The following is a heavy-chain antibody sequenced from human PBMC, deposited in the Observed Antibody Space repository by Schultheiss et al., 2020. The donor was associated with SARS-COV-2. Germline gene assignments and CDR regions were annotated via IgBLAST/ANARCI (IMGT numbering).Heavy chain of an antibody. CDR1: GYTFTSYG. V-gene: IGHV1-18*01. CDR3: ARSEAYCGGDCYSAAFDI. J-gene: IGHJ3*02. CDR2: ISAYNGNT. Sequence: ASVKVSCKASGYTFTSYGISWVRQAPGQGLEYMGWISAYNGNTNCAQKLQGRVTMTTDTSTRTAYMELRSLRSDDTAVYYCARSEAYCGGDCYSAAFDIWGQGTMVTVSS. D-gene: IGHD2-21*02.